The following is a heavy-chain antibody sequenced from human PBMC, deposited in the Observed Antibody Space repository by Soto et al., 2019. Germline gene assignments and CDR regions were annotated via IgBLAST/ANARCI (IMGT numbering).Heavy chain of an antibody. D-gene: IGHD2-15*01. J-gene: IGHJ4*02. Sequence: QVQLQESGPGLVKPSETLSLTCTVSGGSISSYYWSWIRQPPGKGLEWMGYVYYSGSTNYNPSLNRRLTIAVATSKNQFSLKLSAVTAADTAVYYCARAPRARVYCSGGSCSPSFDYWCQGTLVTVSS. CDR3: ARAPRARVYCSGGSCSPSFDY. CDR2: VYYSGST. CDR1: GGSISSYY. V-gene: IGHV4-59*01.